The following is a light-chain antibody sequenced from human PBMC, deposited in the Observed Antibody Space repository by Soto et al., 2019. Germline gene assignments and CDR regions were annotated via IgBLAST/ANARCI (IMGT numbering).Light chain of an antibody. V-gene: IGKV1-39*01. CDR3: QQNYITPLT. Sequence: DVQLTQSPSPLSASVGDRVSISCRASRATTNHLNWYQQKPGKAPILLVYAASTLETGVPSRFSGSGSGTHFTLTIDNLQPEDVATYFCQQNYITPLTFGGGTKVDIK. CDR1: RATTNH. J-gene: IGKJ4*01. CDR2: AAS.